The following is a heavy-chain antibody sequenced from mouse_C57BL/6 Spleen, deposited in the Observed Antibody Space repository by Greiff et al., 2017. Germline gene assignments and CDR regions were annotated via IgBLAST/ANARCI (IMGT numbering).Heavy chain of an antibody. V-gene: IGHV1-7*01. CDR2: INPSSGYT. Sequence: VQLQQSGAELAKPGASVKLSCKASGYTFTSYWMHWVKQRPGQGLEWIGYINPSSGYTKYNQKFKDKATLTADKYSSTAYMQLSSLTYEDSAVYYCARGELGQGFAYWGQGTLVTVSA. D-gene: IGHD4-1*01. CDR1: GYTFTSYW. CDR3: ARGELGQGFAY. J-gene: IGHJ3*01.